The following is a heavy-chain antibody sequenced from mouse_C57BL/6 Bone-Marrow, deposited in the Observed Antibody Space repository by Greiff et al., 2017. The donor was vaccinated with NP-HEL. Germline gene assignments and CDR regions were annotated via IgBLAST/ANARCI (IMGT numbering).Heavy chain of an antibody. CDR2: GQGLEWIG. CDR1: YTFSRRVH. CDR3: SEDAAVYYCAWGGIYYGNYDYAMDY. V-gene: IGHV1-87*01. Sequence: VQLQQSGPELARPWASVKISCQAFYTFSRRVHFAIRDTNYWMQRVKQRPGQGLEWIGAIYPGNGDTSYNQKFKGKATFTADKSSSTAYMKLSSLTSEDAAVYYCAWGGIYYGNYDYAMDYWGQGTSVTVSS. D-gene: IGHD2-1*01. J-gene: IGHJ4*01.